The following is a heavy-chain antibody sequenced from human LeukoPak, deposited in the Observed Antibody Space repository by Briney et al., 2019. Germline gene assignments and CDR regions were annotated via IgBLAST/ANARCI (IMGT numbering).Heavy chain of an antibody. J-gene: IGHJ6*02. CDR3: ARDHGSGSYYYYGMDV. CDR2: ISYDGSNK. Sequence: EGSLRLSCAASGFTFSSYAMHWVRQAPGKGLEWVAVISYDGSNKYYADSVKGRFTISRDNSKNTLYLQMNSLRAEDTAVYYCARDHGSGSYYYYGMDVWGQGTTVTVSS. D-gene: IGHD3-10*01. V-gene: IGHV3-30*04. CDR1: GFTFSSYA.